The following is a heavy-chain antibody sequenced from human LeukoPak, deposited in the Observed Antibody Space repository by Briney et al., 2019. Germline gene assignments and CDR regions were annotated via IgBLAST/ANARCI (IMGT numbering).Heavy chain of an antibody. V-gene: IGHV3-66*01. CDR2: IYSGGST. J-gene: IGHJ2*01. CDR1: GFTFSSYN. Sequence: GGSLRLSCAASGFTFSSYNMNWVRQAPGKGLEWVSVIYSGGSTYYADSVKGRFTISRDTSKNMLYLQMNSLRAEDTAVYYCARVSGYSYEYRWYFDLWGRGTLATVSS. D-gene: IGHD5-18*01. CDR3: ARVSGYSYEYRWYFDL.